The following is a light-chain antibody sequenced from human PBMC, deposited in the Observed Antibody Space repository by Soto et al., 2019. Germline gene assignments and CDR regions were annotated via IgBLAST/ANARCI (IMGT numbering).Light chain of an antibody. CDR1: QTISNRR. J-gene: IGKJ5*01. V-gene: IGKV3-20*01. Sequence: EIVLTQSPGTLSLSPWERATLSCRASQTISNRRLAWYQQKPGQSPRLLIYGASSRATGIPDRFIGSGSGTDFTLTISRLEPEDFAVYACQQYGRAPITFGQGTRLEIK. CDR3: QQYGRAPIT. CDR2: GAS.